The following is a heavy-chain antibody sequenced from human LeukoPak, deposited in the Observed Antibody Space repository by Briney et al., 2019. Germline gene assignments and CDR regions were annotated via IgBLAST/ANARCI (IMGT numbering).Heavy chain of an antibody. Sequence: PGGSLRLSCSASGFTYTDYSMSWVRQAPGKGLEWVAVIWYDGSDKYYADSVKGRFTISRDNSKNTLYLQMNSLRAEDTAVYYCARGLNIVVVPAALGSIDYWGQGTLVTVSS. D-gene: IGHD2-2*01. J-gene: IGHJ4*02. CDR2: IWYDGSDK. CDR1: GFTYTDYS. CDR3: ARGLNIVVVPAALGSIDY. V-gene: IGHV3-33*08.